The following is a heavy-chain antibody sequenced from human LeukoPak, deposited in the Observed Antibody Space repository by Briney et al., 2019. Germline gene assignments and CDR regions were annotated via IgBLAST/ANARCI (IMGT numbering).Heavy chain of an antibody. J-gene: IGHJ4*02. Sequence: ASVKVSCKASGYTFTSSALNWVRQAPGQGLEWMGWINTNTGNPTYAQGFTGRFVFSLDTSVSTAYLQISSLKAEDTAVYFCATDLKKGDSGCFDYWGQGTLVTVSS. CDR2: INTNTGNP. CDR1: GYTFTSSA. D-gene: IGHD6-19*01. V-gene: IGHV7-4-1*02. CDR3: ATDLKKGDSGCFDY.